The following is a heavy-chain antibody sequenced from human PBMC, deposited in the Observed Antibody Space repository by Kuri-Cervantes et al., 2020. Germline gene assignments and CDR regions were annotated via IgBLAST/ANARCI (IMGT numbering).Heavy chain of an antibody. CDR2: IIPIFGTA. Sequence: SVKVSCKASGYTFTSYGISWVRQAPGQGLGWMGGIIPIFGTANYAQKFQGRVTITADESTSTAYMELSSLRSEDTAVYYCARSGEGDGYNPIRLYYYYYGMNVWGQGTTVTVSS. V-gene: IGHV1-69*13. CDR3: ARSGEGDGYNPIRLYYYYYGMNV. J-gene: IGHJ6*02. D-gene: IGHD5-24*01. CDR1: GYTFTSYG.